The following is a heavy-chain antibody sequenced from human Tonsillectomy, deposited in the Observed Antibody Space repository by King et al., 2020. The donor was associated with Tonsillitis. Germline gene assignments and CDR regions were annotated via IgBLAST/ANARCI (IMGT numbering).Heavy chain of an antibody. V-gene: IGHV3-23*04. CDR1: GFTFSSYA. Sequence: EVQLVESGGGLVQPGGSLRLSCAASGFTFSSYAMSWVRQAPGKGLEWVSAISGSGDRTFYADSVKDKFTISRDNSKNTLYLQMNSLRAEDTAVYYCAKETKIVGASSFDYWGQGTLVTVSS. CDR3: AKETKIVGASSFDY. J-gene: IGHJ4*02. CDR2: ISGSGDRT. D-gene: IGHD1-26*01.